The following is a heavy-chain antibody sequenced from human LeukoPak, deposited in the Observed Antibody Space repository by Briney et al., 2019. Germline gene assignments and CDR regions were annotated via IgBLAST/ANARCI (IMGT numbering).Heavy chain of an antibody. CDR3: ARHQYISSWYDAFVI. CDR2: ISSDGSNK. D-gene: IGHD6-13*01. Sequence: PGGSLRLSCAASGFTFSSYAMNWVRQAPGKGLEWVAVISSDGSNKYHADFVRGRITISRDNSKNTLYLQMNGLRAEDTAVYYCARHQYISSWYDAFVIWGQGTMVTVSS. V-gene: IGHV3-30*04. J-gene: IGHJ3*02. CDR1: GFTFSSYA.